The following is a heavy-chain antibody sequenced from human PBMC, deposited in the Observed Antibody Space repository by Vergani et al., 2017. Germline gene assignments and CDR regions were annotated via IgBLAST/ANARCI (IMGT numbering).Heavy chain of an antibody. J-gene: IGHJ6*03. V-gene: IGHV4-61*02. CDR2: IYTSGST. CDR3: VREVYSNYYYYYYMDV. Sequence: QVQLQESGPGLVKPSQTLSLTCGVSGGSISSGTYYWSWIRQPAGKGLEWIGRIYTSGSTNYNPSLKSRVTMSVDTSKDQFSLKLSSVTAADTAVYYCVREVYSNYYYYYYMDVWGKGTTVTVSS. D-gene: IGHD4-11*01. CDR1: GGSISSGTYY.